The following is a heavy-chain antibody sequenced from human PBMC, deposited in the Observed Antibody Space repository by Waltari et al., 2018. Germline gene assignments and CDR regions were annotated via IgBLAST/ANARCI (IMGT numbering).Heavy chain of an antibody. CDR1: GGSISSSSYY. J-gene: IGHJ4*02. D-gene: IGHD3-22*01. CDR2: IYYSGST. Sequence: QLQLQESGPGLVKPSETLSLTCTVSGGSISSSSYYWGWIRQPPGKGLEWIGSIYYSGSTDDNPSLKSRVTISVDTSKNQFSLKLSSVTAADTAVYYCARFLYYYDSSGYYFDYWGQGTLVTVSS. V-gene: IGHV4-39*07. CDR3: ARFLYYYDSSGYYFDY.